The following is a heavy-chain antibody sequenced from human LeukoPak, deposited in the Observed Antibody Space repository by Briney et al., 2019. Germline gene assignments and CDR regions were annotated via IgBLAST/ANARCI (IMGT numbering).Heavy chain of an antibody. Sequence: GASVKVSCKASGYTFTSYYMHWVRQAPGQGREWMGIINPSGGSTSYAQKFQGRVTMTRDMSTSTVYMELSSLRSEDTAVYYCARDNLDCSGGSCYSVLYYFDYWGQGTLVTVSS. CDR1: GYTFTSYY. V-gene: IGHV1-46*01. CDR2: INPSGGST. CDR3: ARDNLDCSGGSCYSVLYYFDY. J-gene: IGHJ4*02. D-gene: IGHD2-15*01.